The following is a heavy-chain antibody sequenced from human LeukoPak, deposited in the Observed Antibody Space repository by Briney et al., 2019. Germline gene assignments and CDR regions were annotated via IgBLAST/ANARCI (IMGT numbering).Heavy chain of an antibody. CDR3: VPIEGYCSSTSCYRDGDFDY. CDR2: ISWNSGSI. CDR1: GFTFDDYA. V-gene: IGHV3-9*01. D-gene: IGHD2-2*01. Sequence: SGRSLRLSCAASGFTFDDYAMHWVRQAPGKGLEWVSGISWNSGSIGYADSVKGRFTTSRGNAKNSLYLQMNSLRAEDTALYYCVPIEGYCSSTSCYRDGDFDYWGQGTLVTVSS. J-gene: IGHJ4*02.